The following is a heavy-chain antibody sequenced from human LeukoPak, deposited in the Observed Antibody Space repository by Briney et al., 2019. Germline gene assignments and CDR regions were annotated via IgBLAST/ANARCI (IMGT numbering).Heavy chain of an antibody. J-gene: IGHJ4*02. D-gene: IGHD6-13*01. CDR2: ISYDGSNK. V-gene: IGHV3-30*19. CDR1: GFTFSSYG. CDR3: ARALGYSSPFDY. Sequence: GRSLRLSCAASGFTFSSYGMHWVRQAPGKGLEWVAVISYDGSNKYYADSVKGRFTISRDNSKNTLYLQMNSLRAEDTAVYYCARALGYSSPFDYWGQGTLVTVSS.